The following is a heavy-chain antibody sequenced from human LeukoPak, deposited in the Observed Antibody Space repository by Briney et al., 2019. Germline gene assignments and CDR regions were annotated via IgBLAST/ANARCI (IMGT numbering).Heavy chain of an antibody. V-gene: IGHV1-69*13. D-gene: IGHD6-19*01. J-gene: IGHJ4*02. CDR2: IIPIFGTA. CDR3: ARAVTGTGNFDY. CDR1: GGTFSSYA. Sequence: GASVKVSCMASGGTFSSYAISWVRQAPGQGLEWMGGIIPIFGTANYAQKFQGRVTITADESTSTAYMELSSLRSEDTAVYYCARAVTGTGNFDYWGQGTLVTVSS.